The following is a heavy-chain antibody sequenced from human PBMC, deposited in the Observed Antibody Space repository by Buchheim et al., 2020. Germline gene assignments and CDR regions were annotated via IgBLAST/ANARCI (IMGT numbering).Heavy chain of an antibody. J-gene: IGHJ4*02. D-gene: IGHD1-1*01. Sequence: EVQLVESGGGLVQPGGSLRLSCAASGFTFSDHYMDWVRQAPGKGLEWVGQTKDKTTKYATEYAASVKGRFTILRDDSKTSLYLLMNSLKAEDTAVYYCGNWIEGRPRWGQGT. CDR3: GNWIEGRPR. CDR1: GFTFSDHY. CDR2: TKDKTTKYAT. V-gene: IGHV3-72*01.